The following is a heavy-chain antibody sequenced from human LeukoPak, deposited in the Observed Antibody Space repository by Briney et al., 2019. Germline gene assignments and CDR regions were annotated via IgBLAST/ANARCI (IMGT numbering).Heavy chain of an antibody. V-gene: IGHV3-11*06. J-gene: IGHJ4*02. D-gene: IGHD3-16*01. CDR1: GFTFSDYY. CDR3: ARMIMFRGVPSAAFDS. CDR2: ITDSGVFT. Sequence: GGSLRLSCAVSGFTFSDYYMSWIRQAPGRGLEWVSYITDSGVFTKYTDSVKARFTISRDNAQNSLSLQLNSLRVEDTAIYYCARMIMFRGVPSAAFDSWGQGTLVTVFS.